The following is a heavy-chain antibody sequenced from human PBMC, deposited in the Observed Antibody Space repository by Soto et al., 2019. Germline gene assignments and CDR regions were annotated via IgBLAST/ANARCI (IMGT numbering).Heavy chain of an antibody. CDR3: VRLIGNSWLDF. Sequence: QVQLQQSEPGLVKPSQTLSLTCAISGDSVSSSSVTWNWIRQSPSRGLEWLGRTYYRSKWYNDYAESVKSRITINPDTSKNQFSLHLNSVTLEDAAVYYCVRLIGNSWLDFWGQGTLVTVSS. CDR2: TYYRSKWYN. D-gene: IGHD1-26*01. V-gene: IGHV6-1*01. CDR1: GDSVSSSSVT. J-gene: IGHJ5*01.